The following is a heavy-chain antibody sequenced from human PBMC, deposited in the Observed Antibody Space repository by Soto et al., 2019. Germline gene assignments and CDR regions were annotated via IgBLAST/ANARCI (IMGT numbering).Heavy chain of an antibody. Sequence: PGGSLRLSCAASGFTFSDYSMNWVRQAPGKGLEWVSYISGGSRTIYYADSMKGRFTISRDNAKNSLYLQMNSLRAEDTAVYYCARFPGKGNSYNWFDPWGQGTLVTVSS. CDR1: GFTFSDYS. V-gene: IGHV3-48*01. J-gene: IGHJ5*02. CDR2: ISGGSRTI. CDR3: ARFPGKGNSYNWFDP.